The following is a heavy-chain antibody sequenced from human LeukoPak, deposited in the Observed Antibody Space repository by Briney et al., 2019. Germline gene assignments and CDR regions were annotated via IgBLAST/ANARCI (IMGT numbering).Heavy chain of an antibody. CDR3: ARDQTALEYSSSPAGY. J-gene: IGHJ4*02. V-gene: IGHV3-74*01. D-gene: IGHD6-6*01. CDR2: IKTDGSIT. Sequence: QTGGSLRLSCAASGFSFSVYWMHWVRQAPGKGPVWVSLIKTDGSITDYADFVKGRFTISRDNAKNTLYLQMNSLRAEDTAVYYCARDQTALEYSSSPAGYWGQGTLVTVSS. CDR1: GFSFSVYW.